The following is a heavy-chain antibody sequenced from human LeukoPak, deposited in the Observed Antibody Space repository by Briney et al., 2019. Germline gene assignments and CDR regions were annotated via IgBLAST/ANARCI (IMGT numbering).Heavy chain of an antibody. Sequence: SQTLSLTCTVSGGSISSGGYYWSWIRQPPGKGLEWIGYIYHSGSTYYNPSLKSRVTISVDRSKNQFSLKLSSVTAADTAVYYCARGGYSYYDFWSGNAFDIWGQGTMVTVSS. J-gene: IGHJ3*02. V-gene: IGHV4-30-2*01. D-gene: IGHD3-3*01. CDR3: ARGGYSYYDFWSGNAFDI. CDR2: IYHSGST. CDR1: GGSISSGGYY.